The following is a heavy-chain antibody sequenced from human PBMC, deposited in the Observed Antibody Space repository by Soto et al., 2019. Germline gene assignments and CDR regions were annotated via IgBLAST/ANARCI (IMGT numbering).Heavy chain of an antibody. J-gene: IGHJ4*02. Sequence: GGSLRLSCAASGFTFSSYWMSWVRQAPGKGLEWVANIKQDGSEKYYVDSVKGRFTISRDNAKNSLYLQMNSLRAEDTAVYYCARGTLWFGEFLDYFDYWGQGTLVTVSS. CDR3: ARGTLWFGEFLDYFDY. CDR1: GFTFSSYW. D-gene: IGHD3-10*01. CDR2: IKQDGSEK. V-gene: IGHV3-7*04.